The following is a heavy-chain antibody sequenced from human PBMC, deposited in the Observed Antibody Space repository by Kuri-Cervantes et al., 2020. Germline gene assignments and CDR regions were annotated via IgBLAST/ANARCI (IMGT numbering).Heavy chain of an antibody. Sequence: SVKVSCKASGGTFSSYAISWVRQAPGQGLEWMGGIIPIFGTANYAQKFQGRVTITADESTSTAYMELSSLRSEDTAVYYCARVGWGNNWNFIQDGWFDAWGQGTLVTVSS. V-gene: IGHV1-69*13. CDR2: IIPIFGTA. CDR1: GGTFSSYA. CDR3: ARVGWGNNWNFIQDGWFDA. D-gene: IGHD1-7*01. J-gene: IGHJ5*02.